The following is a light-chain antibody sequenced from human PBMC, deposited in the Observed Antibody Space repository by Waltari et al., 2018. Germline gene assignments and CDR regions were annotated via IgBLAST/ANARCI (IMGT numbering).Light chain of an antibody. CDR2: RNN. CDR3: AAFDDSLNGWV. J-gene: IGLJ3*02. CDR1: SSNIGSNY. Sequence: HSMLTQPSSPSGAPGQRVTISCSGSSSNIGSNYVYWYQRPPGTATKPLLNRNNQGPSGVPDRFSGSNSGTSSSLAISVLRSEDEADYYCAAFDDSLNGWVFGGGTKLTVL. V-gene: IGLV1-47*01.